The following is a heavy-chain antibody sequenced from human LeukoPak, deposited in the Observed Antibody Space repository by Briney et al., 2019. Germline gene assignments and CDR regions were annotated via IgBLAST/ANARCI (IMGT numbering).Heavy chain of an antibody. CDR3: TRDESRSISCYAQ. Sequence: GESLRLSCAASGFTFSSYSMNWVRQAPGKGLEWVSSISSSGNYIYYADSVKGRFTVSRDNAKNSVFLQMNSLRVEDTAVYYCTRDESRSISCYAQWGQGTLVTASS. CDR1: GFTFSSYS. J-gene: IGHJ4*02. CDR2: ISSSGNYI. V-gene: IGHV3-21*01. D-gene: IGHD2-2*01.